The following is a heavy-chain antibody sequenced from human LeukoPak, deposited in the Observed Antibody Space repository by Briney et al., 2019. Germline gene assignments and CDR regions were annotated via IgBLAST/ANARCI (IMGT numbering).Heavy chain of an antibody. Sequence: GGSLRLSCAASGFTFSSYNMNCVRQAPGKGLEWVSFISSSSDYIYYADSLKGRFTISRDNPKHSVYLQMNSLRADDTDVYYCASGGTYVLDYWGQGTLVTVSA. D-gene: IGHD3-16*01. V-gene: IGHV3-21*01. J-gene: IGHJ4*02. CDR3: ASGGTYVLDY. CDR1: GFTFSSYN. CDR2: ISSSSDYI.